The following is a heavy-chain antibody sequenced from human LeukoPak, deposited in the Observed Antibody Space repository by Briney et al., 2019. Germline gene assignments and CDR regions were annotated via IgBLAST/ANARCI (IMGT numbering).Heavy chain of an antibody. Sequence: GGSLRLSCAASGFTVSSNYMSWLRQAPGKGLELVSVIYSAGYTYYADSVKGRFTISRDNSKNRVYLQMNSLKTEDTAVYYCAREGSGYSYFYYMDVWGKGTTVTVSS. CDR2: IYSAGYT. J-gene: IGHJ6*03. CDR1: GFTVSSNY. D-gene: IGHD3-3*01. V-gene: IGHV3-66*02. CDR3: AREGSGYSYFYYMDV.